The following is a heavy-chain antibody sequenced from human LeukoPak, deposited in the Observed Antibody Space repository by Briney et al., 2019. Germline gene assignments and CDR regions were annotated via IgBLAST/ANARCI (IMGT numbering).Heavy chain of an antibody. CDR3: AKVGSVYSYGSPFDY. Sequence: ASVKDSCKASGYTFTSYYMHWVRQAPGQGLEWMGIINPSGGSTNYAQKFQSRVTMTRDTSTSTVYMELSSLRSEDTAMYYCAKVGSVYSYGSPFDYWGQGTLVTVSS. D-gene: IGHD5-18*01. V-gene: IGHV1-46*01. CDR2: INPSGGST. J-gene: IGHJ4*02. CDR1: GYTFTSYY.